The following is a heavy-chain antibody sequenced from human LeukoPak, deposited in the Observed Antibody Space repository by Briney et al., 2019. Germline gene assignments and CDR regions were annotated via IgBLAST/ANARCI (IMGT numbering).Heavy chain of an antibody. CDR1: GFTFRRYS. Sequence: PGGSLRLSCAASGFTFRRYSMHWVRQAPGRGLESVAVISQDGSEKYYAGSVKGRFTVSRDNAKNSLFLQMNSLRAEDTAVYYCARSRWEVVPWDCWGQGTLVTVSS. CDR2: ISQDGSEK. V-gene: IGHV3-30-3*01. D-gene: IGHD2-15*01. CDR3: ARSRWEVVPWDC. J-gene: IGHJ4*02.